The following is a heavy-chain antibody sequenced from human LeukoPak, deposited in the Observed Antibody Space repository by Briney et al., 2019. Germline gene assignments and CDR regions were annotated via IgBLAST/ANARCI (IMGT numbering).Heavy chain of an antibody. CDR1: GGSISSSSYY. CDR2: IYYSGST. CDR3: ARDRTMRGILVYYGMDV. V-gene: IGHV4-39*07. D-gene: IGHD3-16*01. J-gene: IGHJ6*02. Sequence: MASETLSLTCTVSGGSISSSSYYWGWIRQPPGKGLEWIGSIYYSGSTYYNPSLKSRVTISVDTSKNQFSLKLSSVTAVDTAVYYCARDRTMRGILVYYGMDVWGQGTTVTVSS.